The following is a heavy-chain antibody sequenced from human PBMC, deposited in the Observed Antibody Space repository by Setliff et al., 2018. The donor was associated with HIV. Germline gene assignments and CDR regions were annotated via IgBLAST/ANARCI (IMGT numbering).Heavy chain of an antibody. CDR1: GGPLSGYF. CDR3: ARGRDASIWYLSHFYSYYYLDV. V-gene: IGHV4-34*01. J-gene: IGHJ6*03. Sequence: LSLTCTVSGGPLSGYFWTWIRQTPDKGLEWIGDINHSGTTNYNLSLKSRTTLSLDTSKNQLSLKLTSVVAADTGLYFCARGRDASIWYLSHFYSYYYLDVWGNGTTVTVSS. CDR2: INHSGTT. D-gene: IGHD6-13*01.